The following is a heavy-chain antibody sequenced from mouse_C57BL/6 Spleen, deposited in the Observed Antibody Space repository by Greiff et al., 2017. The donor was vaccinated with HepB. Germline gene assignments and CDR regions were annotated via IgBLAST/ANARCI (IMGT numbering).Heavy chain of an antibody. CDR2: INPSNGGT. V-gene: IGHV1-53*01. CDR1: GYTFTSYW. CDR3: ARGMGDYGVLWYFDV. D-gene: IGHD2-4*01. J-gene: IGHJ1*03. Sequence: VQLQQPGTELVKPGASVNLSCKASGYTFTSYWMHWVKQRPGQGLEWIGNINPSNGGTNYNEKFKSKATLTVDKSSSTAYMQLSSLTSEDSAVYYCARGMGDYGVLWYFDVWGTGTTVTVSS.